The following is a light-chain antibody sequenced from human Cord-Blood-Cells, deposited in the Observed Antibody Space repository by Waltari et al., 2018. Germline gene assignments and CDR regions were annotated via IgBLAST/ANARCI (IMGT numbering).Light chain of an antibody. CDR2: DAS. CDR1: QSVSSY. V-gene: IGKV3-11*01. CDR3: QQRSNWPPVT. Sequence: EIVLTQSPATLSLSPGERATLSCRASQSVSSYLAWYQQKPGQDPRLLIYDASNRTTGIPARFIGSGSGTDFTLTISSLEPEDFAVYYCQQRSNWPPVTFGPGTKVDIK. J-gene: IGKJ3*01.